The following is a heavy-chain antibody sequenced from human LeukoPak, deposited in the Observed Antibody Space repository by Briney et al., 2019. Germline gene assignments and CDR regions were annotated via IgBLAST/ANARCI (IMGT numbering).Heavy chain of an antibody. D-gene: IGHD2-15*01. Sequence: GASVKVSCKVSGYTLTELSMHWVRQAPGKGLEWMGGFDPEDGETIYAQKFQGRVTMTEDTSTDTAYMELTSPRSEDTAVYYCATAIVVVVASTAAFDIWGQGTMVTVSS. J-gene: IGHJ3*02. CDR1: GYTLTELS. CDR2: FDPEDGET. V-gene: IGHV1-24*01. CDR3: ATAIVVVVASTAAFDI.